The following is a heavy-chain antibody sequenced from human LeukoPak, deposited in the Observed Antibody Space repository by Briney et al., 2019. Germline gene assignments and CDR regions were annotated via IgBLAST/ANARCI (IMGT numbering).Heavy chain of an antibody. CDR1: GGSISSYY. J-gene: IGHJ4*02. Sequence: PSETLSLTCTVSGGSISSYYWSWIRQPAGKGLEWIGSIYYSGSTYYNPSLKSRVTISVDTSKNQFSLKLSSVTAADTAVYYCARQGGYYGSGSYHYWGQGTLVTVSS. D-gene: IGHD3-10*01. V-gene: IGHV4-59*05. CDR2: IYYSGST. CDR3: ARQGGYYGSGSYHY.